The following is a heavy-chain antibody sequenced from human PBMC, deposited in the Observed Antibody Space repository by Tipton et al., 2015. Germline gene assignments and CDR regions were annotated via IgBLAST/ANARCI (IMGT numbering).Heavy chain of an antibody. CDR1: TDSIRNYY. Sequence: TLSLTCTVSTDSIRNYYWNWIRQPPGKGLEYIGYIFYDGGADYNPSLKSRVTVSVDTSKNQFSQSVSSVTAADTAVYYCARVGCCGGSCFSGYYGMYVWGRWTTVTISS. CDR3: ARVGCCGGSCFSGYYGMYV. V-gene: IGHV4-59*12. J-gene: IGHJ6*02. CDR2: IFYDGGA. D-gene: IGHD2-21*01.